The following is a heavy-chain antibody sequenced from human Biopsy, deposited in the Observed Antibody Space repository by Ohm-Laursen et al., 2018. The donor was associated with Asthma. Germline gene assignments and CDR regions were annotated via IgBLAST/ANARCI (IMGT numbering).Heavy chain of an antibody. V-gene: IGHV3-30-3*01. D-gene: IGHD6-6*01. CDR1: GFTFHNYV. Sequence: SLRLSCSASGFTFHNYVMHWVRQAPGKGLEWVAGIFFDGSDKYYADSVKGRFTISRDNSKDTLYLQVNSLRGDDPAVYYCARGKTWGRSYGFDYWGQGTLVTVSS. J-gene: IGHJ4*02. CDR3: ARGKTWGRSYGFDY. CDR2: IFFDGSDK.